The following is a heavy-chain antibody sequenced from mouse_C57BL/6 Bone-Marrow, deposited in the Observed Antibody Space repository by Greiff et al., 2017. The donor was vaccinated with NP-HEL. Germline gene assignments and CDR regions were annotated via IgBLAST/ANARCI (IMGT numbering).Heavy chain of an antibody. V-gene: IGHV1-50*01. CDR3: ARRYYGSSYRYFDV. Sequence: QVQLKQPGAELVKPGASVKLSCKASGYTFTSYWMQWVKQRPGQGLEWIGEIDPSDSYTNYNQKFKGKATLTVDTSSSTAYMQLSSLTSEDSAVDYCARRYYGSSYRYFDVWGTGTTVTVSS. CDR2: IDPSDSYT. CDR1: GYTFTSYW. J-gene: IGHJ1*03. D-gene: IGHD1-1*01.